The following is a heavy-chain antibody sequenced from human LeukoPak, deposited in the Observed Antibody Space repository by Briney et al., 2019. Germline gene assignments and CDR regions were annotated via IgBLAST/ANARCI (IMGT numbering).Heavy chain of an antibody. Sequence: TGGSLRLSCAASGFTFSSYGMSWVRQAPGKGLEWVSAISGSGGSTYYADSVKGRFTISRDNSKNTLYLQMNSLRAEDTAVYYCAKGPRGILTGQLFDIWGQGTVVTVSS. CDR3: AKGPRGILTGQLFDI. V-gene: IGHV3-23*01. CDR1: GFTFSSYG. D-gene: IGHD3-9*01. CDR2: ISGSGGST. J-gene: IGHJ3*02.